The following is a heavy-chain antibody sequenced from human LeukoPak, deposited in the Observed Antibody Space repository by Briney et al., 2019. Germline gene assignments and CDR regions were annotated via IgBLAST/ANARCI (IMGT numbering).Heavy chain of an antibody. J-gene: IGHJ4*02. CDR3: ATRPPHYFDTADY. D-gene: IGHD3-22*01. V-gene: IGHV3-30*02. CDR2: IPYDGSDK. Sequence: GGSLRLSCAASGFTFSAFGMHWVRQAPGKGLEWVTFIPYDGSDKYYADSVKGRFTISRDNAKNSLYLQMNSLRAEDTAVYYCATRPPHYFDTADYWGQGTLVTVSS. CDR1: GFTFSAFG.